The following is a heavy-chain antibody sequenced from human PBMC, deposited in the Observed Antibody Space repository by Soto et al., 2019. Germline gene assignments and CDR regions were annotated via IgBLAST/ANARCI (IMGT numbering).Heavy chain of an antibody. Sequence: EVQLVESGGGLVQPGASLRLSCAASGLTFRSYWMHWVRQAPGKGLVWVSRINTDGSVAMYVDSVKGRFTISRDNAKNTLFLHMNRLRAEDTAVYYCVRDMQLWRLDSWVQGTLVTVSS. CDR2: INTDGSVA. CDR1: GLTFRSYW. D-gene: IGHD2-21*01. J-gene: IGHJ4*02. V-gene: IGHV3-74*03. CDR3: VRDMQLWRLDS.